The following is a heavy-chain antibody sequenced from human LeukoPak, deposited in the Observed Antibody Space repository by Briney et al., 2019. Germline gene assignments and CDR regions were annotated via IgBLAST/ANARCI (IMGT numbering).Heavy chain of an antibody. CDR3: ARDPETSGYSYGNDY. D-gene: IGHD5-18*01. J-gene: IGHJ4*02. CDR2: IIPILGIA. V-gene: IGHV1-69*04. Sequence: ASVKVSCKASGGTFSSYAISWVRQAPGQGLEWMGRIIPILGIANYAQKFQGRVTMTRDTSTSTVYMELSSLRSEDTAVYYCARDPETSGYSYGNDYWGQGTLVTVSS. CDR1: GGTFSSYA.